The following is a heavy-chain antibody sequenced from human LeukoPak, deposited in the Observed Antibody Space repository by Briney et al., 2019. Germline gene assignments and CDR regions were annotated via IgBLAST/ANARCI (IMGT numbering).Heavy chain of an antibody. CDR1: GGSISSGGYY. D-gene: IGHD4-17*01. Sequence: PSQTLSLTCAVSGGSISSGGYYWSWIRQHPGKGLEWIGYIYYSGSTYYNPSLKSRVTISVDTSKNQFSLKLSSVTAADTAVYYCARGVPDYGPTWWFDPWGQGTLVTVSS. V-gene: IGHV4-31*11. CDR3: ARGVPDYGPTWWFDP. J-gene: IGHJ5*02. CDR2: IYYSGST.